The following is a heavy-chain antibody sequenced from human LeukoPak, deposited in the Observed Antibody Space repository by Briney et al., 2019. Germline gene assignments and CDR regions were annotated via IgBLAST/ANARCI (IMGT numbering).Heavy chain of an antibody. J-gene: IGHJ4*02. V-gene: IGHV4-34*01. CDR2: INHSGST. Sequence: PSETLSLTCAVYGGSFSGYYWSWIRQPPGKGLEWIGEINHSGSTNYNPSLKSRVTISVDTSKNQFSLKLSSVTAADTAAYYCARAITIFGVAPYDYWGQGTLVTVSS. CDR1: GGSFSGYY. CDR3: ARAITIFGVAPYDY. D-gene: IGHD3-3*01.